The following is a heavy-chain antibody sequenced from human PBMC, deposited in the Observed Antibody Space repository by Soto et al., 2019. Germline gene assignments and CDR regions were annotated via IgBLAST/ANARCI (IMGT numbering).Heavy chain of an antibody. V-gene: IGHV3-23*01. CDR2: ISSSGSST. D-gene: IGHD1-26*01. CDR3: AMAGELYYFDY. J-gene: IGHJ4*02. Sequence: EVQLLASGGGLVQPGGSLRLSCAASGFTFSHYAMSWVRQAPGKGLEWVSSISSSGSSTYYADSVKGRVTISTDHSKNILYLQMDNLRVEDTAIYYCAMAGELYYFDYRGQGTLVSVSS. CDR1: GFTFSHYA.